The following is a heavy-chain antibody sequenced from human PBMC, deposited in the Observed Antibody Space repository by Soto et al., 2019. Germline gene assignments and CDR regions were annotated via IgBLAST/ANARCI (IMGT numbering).Heavy chain of an antibody. CDR1: GTSISSYY. Sequence: PSETLSLTCTVSGTSISSYYWSWIRQPPGKGLEWIANIHYSGTTNYNPSLASRVTLSVDTSKNQFSLKMTSVTAADRAMYFCARYNSSAIDYWGRGNLVTV. CDR3: ARYNSSAIDY. D-gene: IGHD1-1*01. V-gene: IGHV4-59*01. CDR2: IHYSGTT. J-gene: IGHJ4*02.